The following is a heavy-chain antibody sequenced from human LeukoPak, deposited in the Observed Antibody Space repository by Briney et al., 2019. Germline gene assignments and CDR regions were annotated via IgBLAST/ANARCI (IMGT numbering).Heavy chain of an antibody. Sequence: GGSLRLSCAASGFTFSSYEMNWVRHAPGKGLEWVSYISSSGSTIYYADSVKGRFTISRDNAKNSLYLQMNSLRAEDTAVYYCARAPIAVAGLDYWGQGTLVTVSS. CDR2: ISSSGSTI. J-gene: IGHJ4*02. CDR1: GFTFSSYE. D-gene: IGHD6-19*01. CDR3: ARAPIAVAGLDY. V-gene: IGHV3-48*03.